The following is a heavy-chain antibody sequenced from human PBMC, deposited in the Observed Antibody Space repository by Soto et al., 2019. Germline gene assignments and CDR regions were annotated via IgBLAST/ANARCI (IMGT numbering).Heavy chain of an antibody. D-gene: IGHD2-15*01. V-gene: IGHV4-31*03. CDR3: ARLVVVATTPDA. CDR2: IYSTGST. J-gene: IGHJ5*02. Sequence: QVQLQESGPGLVKPSQTLSLTCTVSGGSISSGGYYWSWIRQHPGKGLEWIGYIYSTGSTYYNPSLKSRVTISVDTSKNQFSLKLSSVTTADTAVYYCARLVVVATTPDAWGQGTLVTVSS. CDR1: GGSISSGGYY.